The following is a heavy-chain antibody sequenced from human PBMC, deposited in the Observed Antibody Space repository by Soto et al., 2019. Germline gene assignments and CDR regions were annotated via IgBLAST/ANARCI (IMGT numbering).Heavy chain of an antibody. CDR2: IWYDGSNK. Sequence: GGSLRLSCTASGFTFRSYAMHWVRQAPGKGLEWVSGIWYDGSNKYYADSVKGRFTISRDNSKNTLYLQMNSLRAEDTAVYYCARQHRDILTGLRWNGMDVWGQGTTVTVSS. D-gene: IGHD3-9*01. V-gene: IGHV3-33*01. CDR1: GFTFRSYA. CDR3: ARQHRDILTGLRWNGMDV. J-gene: IGHJ6*02.